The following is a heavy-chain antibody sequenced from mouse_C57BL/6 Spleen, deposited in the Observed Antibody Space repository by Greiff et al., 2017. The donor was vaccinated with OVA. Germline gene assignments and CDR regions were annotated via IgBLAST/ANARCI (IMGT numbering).Heavy chain of an antibody. V-gene: IGHV1-26*01. CDR3: ARTPLAGPMDY. CDR1: GYTFTDYY. D-gene: IGHD4-1*01. J-gene: IGHJ4*01. CDR2: INPNNGGT. Sequence: EVQLQQSGPELVKPGASVKISCKASGYTFTDYYMNWVKQSHGQSLEWIGDINPNNGGTSYNQKFKGKATLTVDKSSSTAYMELSSLTSEDSAVYYCARTPLAGPMDYWGQGTSVTVSS.